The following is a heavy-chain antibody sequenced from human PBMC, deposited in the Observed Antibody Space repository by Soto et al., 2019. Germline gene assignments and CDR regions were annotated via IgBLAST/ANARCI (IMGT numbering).Heavy chain of an antibody. CDR3: ARGDYDILTGYYTYVDY. J-gene: IGHJ4*02. V-gene: IGHV1-18*01. Sequence: ASVKVSCKASGYTFTSYGISWVRQAPGQGLEWMGWISAYNGNTNYAQKLQGRVTMTTDTSTSTAYMELRSLRSDDTAVYYCARGDYDILTGYYTYVDYWGQGTLVTVS. CDR1: GYTFTSYG. CDR2: ISAYNGNT. D-gene: IGHD3-9*01.